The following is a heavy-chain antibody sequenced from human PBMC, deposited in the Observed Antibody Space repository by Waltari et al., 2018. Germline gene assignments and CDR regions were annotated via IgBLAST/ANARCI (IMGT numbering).Heavy chain of an antibody. CDR2: IYHSGNT. CDR1: GGSISSGDYY. V-gene: IGHV4-30-4*08. J-gene: IGHJ5*02. CDR3: ARGTHGFDP. Sequence: QVQLQESGPGLVEPSQTLSLTCTVFGGSISSGDYYWGWIRQPPGKGLEWIGFIYHSGNTHYHPSLKSPITMSVDTAKNQFSLNLNSVNAADTAVYYCARGTHGFDPWGQGTLVTVSS.